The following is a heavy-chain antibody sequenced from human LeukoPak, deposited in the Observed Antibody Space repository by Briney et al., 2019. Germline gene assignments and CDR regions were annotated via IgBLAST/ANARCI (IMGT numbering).Heavy chain of an antibody. J-gene: IGHJ4*02. Sequence: SETLSLTCTVSGGSISSSSYYWGWIRQPPGKGLEWIGTIFYSGTTYYNPSLKSRVTISVDTSKNQFSLNLSPVTAADTALYYCARLPRATIGATNYFDFWGQGTLVTVSS. CDR1: GGSISSSSYY. V-gene: IGHV4-39*01. CDR2: IFYSGTT. D-gene: IGHD5-24*01. CDR3: ARLPRATIGATNYFDF.